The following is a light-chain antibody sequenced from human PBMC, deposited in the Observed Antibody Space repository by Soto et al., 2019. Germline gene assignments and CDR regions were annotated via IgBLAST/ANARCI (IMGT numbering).Light chain of an antibody. V-gene: IGLV2-14*01. J-gene: IGLJ1*01. CDR3: SSFASSSTYV. CDR1: SSDVGGYNY. Sequence: QSVLTQPASVSGSPGQSITISCTGTSSDVGGYNYVSWYQQHPGKAPKLMIYDVRNRPSGVSNRFSGSKSGNTASLTISGLQADDEADYYCSSFASSSTYVFGTGTKVT. CDR2: DVR.